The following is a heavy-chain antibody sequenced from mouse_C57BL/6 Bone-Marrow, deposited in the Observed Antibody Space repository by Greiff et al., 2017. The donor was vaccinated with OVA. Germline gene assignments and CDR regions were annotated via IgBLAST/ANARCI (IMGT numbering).Heavy chain of an antibody. D-gene: IGHD2-3*01. J-gene: IGHJ4*01. V-gene: IGHV2-2*01. Sequence: QVHVKQSGPGLVQPSQSLSITCTVSGFSLTSYGVHWVRQSPGKGLEWLGVIWSGGSTDYNAAFISRLSISKDNSKSQVFFKMNSLQADDTAIYYCARKDGYYAGDYAMDYWGQGTSVTVSS. CDR2: IWSGGST. CDR3: ARKDGYYAGDYAMDY. CDR1: GFSLTSYG.